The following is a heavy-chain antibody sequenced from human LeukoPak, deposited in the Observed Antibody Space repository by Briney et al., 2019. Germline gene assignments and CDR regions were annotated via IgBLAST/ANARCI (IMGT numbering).Heavy chain of an antibody. CDR3: AKGVDSGGTCYSSIDY. Sequence: PGGSLRLSCAASGFTFSTYGMHWVRQGPGKGLEWVAVIWSDGSNKYYADSVKGRFTIYRDNSKNTLYLQMNSLRAEDTAVYYCAKGVDSGGTCYSSIDYWGQGTLVTVSS. CDR1: GFTFSTYG. CDR2: IWSDGSNK. J-gene: IGHJ4*02. V-gene: IGHV3-33*06. D-gene: IGHD2-15*01.